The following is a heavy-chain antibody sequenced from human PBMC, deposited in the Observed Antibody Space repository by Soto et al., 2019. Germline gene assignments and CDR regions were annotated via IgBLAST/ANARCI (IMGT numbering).Heavy chain of an antibody. CDR2: ISSNGGST. D-gene: IGHD3-3*01. CDR1: GFTFSSYA. J-gene: IGHJ3*02. CDR3: ARALSGTRSTIFGVVNDAFEI. V-gene: IGHV3-64*01. Sequence: GGSLRLSCAASGFTFSSYAMHWVRQAPGKGLEYVSAISSNGGSTYYANSVKGRFTISRDNSKNTLYLQMGSLRAEDMAVYYCARALSGTRSTIFGVVNDAFEIWGQGTMVT.